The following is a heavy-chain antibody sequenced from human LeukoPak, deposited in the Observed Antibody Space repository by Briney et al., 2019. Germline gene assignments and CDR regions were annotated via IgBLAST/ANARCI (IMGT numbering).Heavy chain of an antibody. CDR3: ARHSWGPYYDLWSGSEDPDNWFDR. Sequence: SETPSLTCAVSGYSISSGYYWGWTRRPPGKGLEWIGSIYHSGSTYYNPSLKRPVTISADTGKNQFSLEHSYVTAADTAVYYCARHSWGPYYDLWSGSEDPDNWFDRWGQGTLVTVSS. V-gene: IGHV4-38-2*01. D-gene: IGHD3-3*01. CDR1: GYSISSGYY. CDR2: IYHSGST. J-gene: IGHJ5*02.